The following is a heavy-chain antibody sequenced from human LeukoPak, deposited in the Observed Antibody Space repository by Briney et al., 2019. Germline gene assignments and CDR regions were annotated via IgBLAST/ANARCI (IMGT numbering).Heavy chain of an antibody. CDR1: GFTFDDYA. D-gene: IGHD3-22*01. J-gene: IGHJ4*02. Sequence: GGSLRLSCAASGFTFDDYAMHWVRQAPGKGLEWVSGISWNSGSIGYADSVKGRFTISRDNAKNSQYLQMNSLRAEDTALYYCAKDIGYDSSGYHDYWGQGTLVTVSS. V-gene: IGHV3-9*01. CDR3: AKDIGYDSSGYHDY. CDR2: ISWNSGSI.